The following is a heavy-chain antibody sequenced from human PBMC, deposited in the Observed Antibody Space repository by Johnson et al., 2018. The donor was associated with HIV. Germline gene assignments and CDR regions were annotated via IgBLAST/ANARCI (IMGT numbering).Heavy chain of an antibody. CDR1: GFTVIGNY. D-gene: IGHD1-1*01. J-gene: IGHJ3*02. CDR3: ARPQGTGDAFDI. Sequence: QVQLVESGGGVVQPGGSLRLSCAASGFTVIGNYMSWVRQAPGKGLEWVAVISYDGSNKYYADSVKGRFTISRDNSKNTLYLQMNSLSAEDTAVYYCARPQGTGDAFDIWGQGTMVTVSS. V-gene: IGHV3-30*03. CDR2: ISYDGSNK.